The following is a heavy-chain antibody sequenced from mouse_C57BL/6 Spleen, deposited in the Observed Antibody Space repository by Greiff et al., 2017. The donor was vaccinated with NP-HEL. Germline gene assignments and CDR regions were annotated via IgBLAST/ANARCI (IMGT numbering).Heavy chain of an antibody. CDR2: IYPGSGST. D-gene: IGHD2-3*01. CDR3: ARGGVYDGDWFAY. J-gene: IGHJ3*01. V-gene: IGHV1-55*01. CDR1: GYTFTSYW. Sequence: VQLQQPGAELVKPGASVKMSCKASGYTFTSYWITWVKQRPGQGLEWIGDIYPGSGSTNYNEKFKSKATLTVDTSSSTAYMQLSSLTSEDSAVYYCARGGVYDGDWFAYWGQGTLVTVSA.